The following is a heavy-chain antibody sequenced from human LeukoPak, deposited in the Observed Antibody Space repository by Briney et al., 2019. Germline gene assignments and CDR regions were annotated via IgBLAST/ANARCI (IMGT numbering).Heavy chain of an antibody. CDR1: GYTFTGYC. CDR3: ARDQVDAGSYFASFDY. CDR2: IYPHSGGT. Sequence: GASVKVYCKASGYTFTGYCIHWVRQAPGQGPEWMGWIYPHSGGTNYAQKFQGRVTMTRVTSISTAYMELSRLRSDDTAVYYCARDQVDAGSYFASFDYWGQGTLVTVSS. J-gene: IGHJ4*02. D-gene: IGHD1-26*01. V-gene: IGHV1-2*02.